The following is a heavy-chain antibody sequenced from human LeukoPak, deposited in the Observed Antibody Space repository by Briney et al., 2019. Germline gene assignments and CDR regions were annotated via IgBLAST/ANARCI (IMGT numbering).Heavy chain of an antibody. Sequence: GASVKVSCKASGYTFTGYYMHWVRQAPGQGLEWMGWINPNSGGTSYAQKFQGRVTMTRDTSISTAYMELSRLRSDDTAVYYCARAFYYYDSSGYLGFDYWGQGTLVTVSS. J-gene: IGHJ4*02. D-gene: IGHD3-22*01. CDR3: ARAFYYYDSSGYLGFDY. CDR1: GYTFTGYY. V-gene: IGHV1-2*02. CDR2: INPNSGGT.